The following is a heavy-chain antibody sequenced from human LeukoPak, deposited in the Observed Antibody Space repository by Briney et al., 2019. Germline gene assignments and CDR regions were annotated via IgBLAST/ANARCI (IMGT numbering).Heavy chain of an antibody. CDR1: GYTFTSYY. D-gene: IGHD2-2*01. V-gene: IGHV1-46*01. Sequence: GASVEVSCKAFGYTFTSYYMHWVRQAPGQGLEWMGIINPSGGSTSYAQKFQVRVTITTDPSTSTVYMELSSLRSEDTAVYYCAREVVAARPYFDYWGQGTLVTVSS. J-gene: IGHJ4*02. CDR3: AREVVAARPYFDY. CDR2: INPSGGST.